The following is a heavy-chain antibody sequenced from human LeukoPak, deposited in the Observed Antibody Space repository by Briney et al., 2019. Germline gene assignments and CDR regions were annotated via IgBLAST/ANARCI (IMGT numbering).Heavy chain of an antibody. CDR2: IYSGGST. V-gene: IGHV3-66*01. D-gene: IGHD2-2*01. J-gene: IGHJ6*02. Sequence: GGSLRLSCAASGFTVSSNYMSWVRQAPGKGLEWVSVIYSGGSTYYADSVKGRFTISRDNSKNTLYLQMNSLRAEDTAVYYCALYCSSTSCYYYGMDVWGQGTMVTVSS. CDR1: GFTVSSNY. CDR3: ALYCSSTSCYYYGMDV.